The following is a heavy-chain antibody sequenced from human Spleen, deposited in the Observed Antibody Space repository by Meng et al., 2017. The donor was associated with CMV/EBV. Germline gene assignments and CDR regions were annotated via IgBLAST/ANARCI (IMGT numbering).Heavy chain of an antibody. V-gene: IGHV3-9*01. J-gene: IGHJ4*02. D-gene: IGHD2-21*01. CDR1: GFTLDDYG. CDR3: AGGEGPATDY. Sequence: SLKISCAASGFTLDDYGIHWVRQAPGKGLEWVSGTSCNSGIIGYADSVKGRFTISRDNAKNSLYLQMNSLRAEDTAVYYCAGGEGPATDYWGQGTLVTVSS. CDR2: TSCNSGII.